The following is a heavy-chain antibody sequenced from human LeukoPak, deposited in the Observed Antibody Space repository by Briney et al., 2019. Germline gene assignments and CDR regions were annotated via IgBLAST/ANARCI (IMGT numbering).Heavy chain of an antibody. CDR3: AKDHNHIAARRGYFDY. V-gene: IGHV3-23*01. Sequence: RTGGSLRLSCAVSGFTFSSYAMSWVRQAPGKGLEWVSAISGSGGSTYYADSVKGRFTISRDNSKNTLYLQINSLRAEDTAVYYCAKDHNHIAARRGYFDYWGQGTLVTVSS. D-gene: IGHD6-6*01. CDR2: ISGSGGST. CDR1: GFTFSSYA. J-gene: IGHJ4*02.